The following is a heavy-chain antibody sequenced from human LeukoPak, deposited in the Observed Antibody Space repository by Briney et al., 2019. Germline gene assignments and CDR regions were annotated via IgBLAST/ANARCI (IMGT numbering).Heavy chain of an antibody. CDR3: ARGPNKSDVLKAGSACVGP. CDR2: MYPNRGNT. Sequence: ASVKVSCKASGYTFTSYVINGVRQATGQGLEWMGWMYPNRGNTGNAQKFRGRGTLTRKTFISTAYMGLRTLRSARTPAYYCARGPNKSDVLKAGSACVGPWGQGNRVSVSS. D-gene: IGHD1-14*01. CDR1: GYTFTSYV. V-gene: IGHV1-8*01. J-gene: IGHJ5*02.